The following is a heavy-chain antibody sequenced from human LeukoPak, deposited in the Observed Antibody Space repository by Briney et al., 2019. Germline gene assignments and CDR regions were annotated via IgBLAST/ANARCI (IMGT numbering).Heavy chain of an antibody. V-gene: IGHV4-34*01. Sequence: SETLSLTCAVYVGSFSGYYWSWTRQPPGKGLEWIGEINHSGSTNYNSSLKSRVTISVDTSKNQFSLKLSSVTAADTAEYYCARGYYGSGSHCCHMDVWGKGTTITVS. D-gene: IGHD3-10*01. CDR2: INHSGST. J-gene: IGHJ6*03. CDR3: ARGYYGSGSHCCHMDV. CDR1: VGSFSGYY.